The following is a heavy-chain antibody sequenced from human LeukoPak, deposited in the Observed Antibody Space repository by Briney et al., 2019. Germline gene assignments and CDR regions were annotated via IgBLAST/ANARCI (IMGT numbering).Heavy chain of an antibody. CDR1: GGSFSGYY. CDR3: ARGYCSGGSCYSYYYYNYTDV. V-gene: IGHV4-59*01. J-gene: IGHJ6*03. CDR2: IYYSGST. Sequence: SETLSLTCALYGGSFSGYYWSWIRQPPGKGLEWIGYIYYSGSTNYNPSLKSRVTISVETSKNEFSLKLRSVTAADTAVYYCARGYCSGGSCYSYYYYNYTDVWGKGTTVTVSS. D-gene: IGHD2-15*01.